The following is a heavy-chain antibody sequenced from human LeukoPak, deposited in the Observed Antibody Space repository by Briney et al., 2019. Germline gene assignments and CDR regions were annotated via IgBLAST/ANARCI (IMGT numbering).Heavy chain of an antibody. CDR1: GFTFSSYS. CDR2: ISNGGGRT. CDR3: AKGGSAYCTNGVCSPRVVAAIDY. V-gene: IGHV3-23*01. J-gene: IGHJ4*02. D-gene: IGHD2-8*01. Sequence: GGPLRLSCAASGFTFSSYSMSWVRQAPGKGLEWVSLISNGGGRTFYADSVKGRFTISRDISKNTLYLQMNSLRAEDTAVYYCAKGGSAYCTNGVCSPRVVAAIDYWGQGTLVTVSS.